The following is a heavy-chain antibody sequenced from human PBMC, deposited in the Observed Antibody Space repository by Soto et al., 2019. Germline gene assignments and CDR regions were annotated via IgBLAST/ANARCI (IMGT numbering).Heavy chain of an antibody. CDR3: ARAPGIAEYYYYGMDV. CDR2: IYYSGST. V-gene: IGHV4-59*01. J-gene: IGHJ6*02. CDR1: GGSISSYY. D-gene: IGHD6-13*01. Sequence: SETLSLTCTVSGGSISSYYWSWIRQPPGKGLEWIGYIYYSGSTNYNPSLKSRVTISVDTSKNQFSLKLSSVTAADTAVYYCARAPGIAEYYYYGMDVWGQGTTVTVSS.